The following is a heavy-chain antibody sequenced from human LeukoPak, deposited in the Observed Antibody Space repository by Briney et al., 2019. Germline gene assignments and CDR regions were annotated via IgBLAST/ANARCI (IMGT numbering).Heavy chain of an antibody. D-gene: IGHD3-22*01. J-gene: IGHJ4*02. V-gene: IGHV3-66*01. CDR3: AGSSGYYDGGFDH. CDR2: IYGGGTT. CDR1: GFTVNNKY. Sequence: RGSLRLSCAASGFTVNNKYMTWVRQAPGKGLECVSIIYGGGTTYYGDCVKCRFTISRDNSKNTLNLQMNSLRAEDTAVYFCAGSSGYYDGGFDHWGQGTLVTVSS.